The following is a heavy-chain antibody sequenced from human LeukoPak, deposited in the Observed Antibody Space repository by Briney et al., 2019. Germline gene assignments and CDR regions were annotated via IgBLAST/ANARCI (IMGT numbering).Heavy chain of an antibody. J-gene: IGHJ4*02. CDR2: IYHSGST. V-gene: IGHV4-59*01. D-gene: IGHD5-18*01. CDR3: ARVQSGYSYGIFDY. Sequence: SETLSLTCTVSGGSISSYYWSWIRQPPGKGLEWIGYIYHSGSTYYNPSLKSRVTISVDRSKNQFSLKLSSVTAADTAVYYCARVQSGYSYGIFDYWGQGTLVTASS. CDR1: GGSISSYY.